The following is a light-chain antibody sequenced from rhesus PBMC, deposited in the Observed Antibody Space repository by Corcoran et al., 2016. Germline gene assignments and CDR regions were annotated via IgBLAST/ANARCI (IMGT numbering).Light chain of an antibody. Sequence: DIVMTQSPDSLAVSLGERVTINCKSSQSLLYSLNNKNYLAWYQQRPGQAPKLLIYWASTRESGVPIRFSGSGSGTGFTLTLTGLQAEYVAVYYFHQYYSSPYSFGQGTKVEIQ. J-gene: IGKJ2*01. CDR2: WAS. CDR1: QSLLYSLNNKNY. V-gene: IGKV4-1*01. CDR3: HQYYSSPYS.